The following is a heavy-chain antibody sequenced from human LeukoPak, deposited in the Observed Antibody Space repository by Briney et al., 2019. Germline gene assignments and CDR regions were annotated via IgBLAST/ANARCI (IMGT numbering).Heavy chain of an antibody. D-gene: IGHD4-17*01. J-gene: IGHJ6*03. V-gene: IGHV1-46*01. CDR2: INPSGGST. Sequence: ASVKVSCKASGYTFTSYYMHWVRQAPGQGLECMGIINPSGGSTSYAQKFQGRVTMTRDMSTSTVYMELSSLRSEDTAVYYCAREPTYGDYYMDIWGKGTTVTVSS. CDR3: AREPTYGDYYMDI. CDR1: GYTFTSYY.